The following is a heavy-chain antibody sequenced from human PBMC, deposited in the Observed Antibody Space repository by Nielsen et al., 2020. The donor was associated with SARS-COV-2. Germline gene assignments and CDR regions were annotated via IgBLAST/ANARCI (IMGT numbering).Heavy chain of an antibody. Sequence: SETLSLTCSVSGDSISGSDYYWTWIRQPPGKGLEWIGYIYYSGYTSYNPSLKSRVTISVDTSENQFSLELGSVTAADTAVYYCARDAYGDSSFYSYGLDVWGQGTTVAVSS. CDR1: GDSISGSDYY. V-gene: IGHV4-30-4*01. CDR2: IYYSGYT. D-gene: IGHD4-17*01. CDR3: ARDAYGDSSFYSYGLDV. J-gene: IGHJ6*02.